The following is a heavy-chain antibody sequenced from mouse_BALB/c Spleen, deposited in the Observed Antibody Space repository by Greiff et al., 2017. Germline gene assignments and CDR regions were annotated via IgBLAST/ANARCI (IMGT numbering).Heavy chain of an antibody. CDR3: ARWGTAMDY. V-gene: IGHV1-20*02. CDR1: GYSFTGYF. Sequence: EVQLQESGPELVKPGASVKISCKASGYSFTGYFMNWVMQSHGKSLEWIGRINPYNGDTFYNQKFKGKATLTVDKSSSTAHMELRSLASEDSAVYYCARWGTAMDYWGQGTSVTVSS. D-gene: IGHD2-14*01. CDR2: INPYNGDT. J-gene: IGHJ4*01.